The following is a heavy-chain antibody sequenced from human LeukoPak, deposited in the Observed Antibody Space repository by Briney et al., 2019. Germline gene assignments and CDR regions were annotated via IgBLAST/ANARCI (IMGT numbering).Heavy chain of an antibody. CDR1: GGSISVYH. Sequence: SETLSLTCTVSGGSISVYHWSWIRQPPGKGLEWVGYLYDTGITNYSPSLKSRVTISVDTSNNQISLKLTSVTAADTAIYFCAKEGMGSEATTADGAFDIWGQGTTVTVSS. V-gene: IGHV4-4*08. J-gene: IGHJ3*02. CDR2: LYDTGIT. CDR3: AKEGMGSEATTADGAFDI. D-gene: IGHD1-26*01.